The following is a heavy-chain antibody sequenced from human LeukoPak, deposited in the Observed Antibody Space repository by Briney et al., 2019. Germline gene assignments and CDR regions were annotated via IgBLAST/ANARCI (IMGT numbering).Heavy chain of an antibody. CDR1: GFTFSSYA. D-gene: IGHD1-26*01. J-gene: IGHJ4*02. CDR3: AKVPGEWELRHFDY. Sequence: GGSLRLSCAASGFTFSSYAMTWVRQAPRKGLEWVSGISGSGGSTYYADSVKGRFTISRDNSKNTLYLQMNSLRAEDTAVYYCAKVPGEWELRHFDYWGQGTLVTVSS. CDR2: ISGSGGST. V-gene: IGHV3-23*01.